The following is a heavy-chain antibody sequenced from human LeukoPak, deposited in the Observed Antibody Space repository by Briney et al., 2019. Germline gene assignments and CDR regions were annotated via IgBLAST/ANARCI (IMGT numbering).Heavy chain of an antibody. V-gene: IGHV3-30-3*02. CDR1: GFTFSSYA. CDR2: ISYDGSNK. Sequence: PGGSLRLSCAASGFTFSSYAMHWVRQAPGKGLEWVAVISYDGSNKYYADSVKGRFTISRDNSKNTLYLQMNSLRAEDTAVYYCAKSNDFGGYYGMDVWGQGTTVTVSS. J-gene: IGHJ6*02. D-gene: IGHD3-10*01. CDR3: AKSNDFGGYYGMDV.